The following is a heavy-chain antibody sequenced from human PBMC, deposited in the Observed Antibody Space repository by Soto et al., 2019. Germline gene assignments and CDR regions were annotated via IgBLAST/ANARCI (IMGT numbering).Heavy chain of an antibody. CDR3: AKDFGEHWLPDY. D-gene: IGHD3-10*01. CDR2: ISGSGGNT. J-gene: IGHJ4*02. CDR1: GFTFTTYA. Sequence: EVQLLESGGGLIQPGGSLRLSCAASGFTFTTYAMSWVRQAPGKRLEWVSAISGSGGNTYYADSVKGRFNISRDNSKNTVQLQMNSLRVDDTAVYYCAKDFGEHWLPDYWGQGTLVTVSS. V-gene: IGHV3-23*01.